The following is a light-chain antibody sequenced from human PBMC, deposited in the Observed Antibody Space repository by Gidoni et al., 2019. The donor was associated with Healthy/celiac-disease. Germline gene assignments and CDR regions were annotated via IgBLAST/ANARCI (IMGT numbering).Light chain of an antibody. V-gene: IGKV3-11*01. CDR1: QSVSSY. CDR2: DAS. CDR3: QQRSNWXXS. Sequence: EIVLTQSPATLSLSPGERANTSCRASQSVSSYLAWYQQKPGQAPRLLIYDASNRATGIPARFSGRWLGTDFTRTISSLEPEDFAVYYCQQRSNWXXSFGQGTKLEIK. J-gene: IGKJ2*03.